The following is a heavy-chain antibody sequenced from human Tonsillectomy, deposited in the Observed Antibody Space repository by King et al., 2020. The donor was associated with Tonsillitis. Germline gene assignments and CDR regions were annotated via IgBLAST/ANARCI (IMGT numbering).Heavy chain of an antibody. CDR2: ISGNGGST. CDR1: EFTFSNYA. V-gene: IGHV3-64D*06. D-gene: IGHD5-24*01. CDR3: VGAMATWDWYFDL. J-gene: IGHJ2*01. Sequence: VQLVESRGGLVRPGGSLRLSCSAAEFTFSNYAVGWVRQAPGKGLEYVSGISGNGGSTHYAESVRGRFTISRDNSKNTLYLQMSSLRTDDAAVYYCVGAMATWDWYFDLWGRGTLVAVSS.